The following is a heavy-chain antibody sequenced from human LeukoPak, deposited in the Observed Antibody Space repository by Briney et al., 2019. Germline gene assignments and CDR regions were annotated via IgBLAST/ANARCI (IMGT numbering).Heavy chain of an antibody. J-gene: IGHJ5*02. D-gene: IGHD6-13*01. CDR2: IYYSGST. CDR1: GGSISSYY. CDR3: ARDRALAQQLEYNWFDP. Sequence: PSETLSLTCTVSGGSISSYYWSWIRQPPGKGLEWIGYIYYSGSTYYNPSLKSRVTISVDTSKNQFSLKLSSVTAADTAVYYCARDRALAQQLEYNWFDPWGQGTLVTVSS. V-gene: IGHV4-59*12.